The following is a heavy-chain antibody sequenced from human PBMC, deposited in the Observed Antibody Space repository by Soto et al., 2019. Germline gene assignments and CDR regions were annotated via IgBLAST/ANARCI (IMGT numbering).Heavy chain of an antibody. D-gene: IGHD5-12*01. V-gene: IGHV3-48*02. CDR1: GFTFSNHG. J-gene: IGHJ4*02. Sequence: GGSLRLSCVGSGFTFSNHGMIWVRQAPGKGLEWLSYSSPTSNTIKYADSVQGRFSISKDNARDSLFLQMNSLRDEDTAIYYCARVRGPKVATMYFDLWGQGTLVTVSS. CDR3: ARVRGPKVATMYFDL. CDR2: SSPTSNTI.